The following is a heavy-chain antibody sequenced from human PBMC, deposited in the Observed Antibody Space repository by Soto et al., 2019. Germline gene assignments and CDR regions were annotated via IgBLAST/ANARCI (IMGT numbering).Heavy chain of an antibody. CDR2: INPDGTLK. V-gene: IGHV3-7*03. CDR1: GFALSGYW. Sequence: GGSLRLSCAASGFALSGYWMTWVRQAPGKGLEWVASINPDGTLKYYVDSVKGRFTISRDNADNSLFLQMISLRVEDTAVYYCARWESGDWYLGIWGQGTLVTVPS. J-gene: IGHJ4*02. D-gene: IGHD2-21*02. CDR3: ARWESGDWYLGI.